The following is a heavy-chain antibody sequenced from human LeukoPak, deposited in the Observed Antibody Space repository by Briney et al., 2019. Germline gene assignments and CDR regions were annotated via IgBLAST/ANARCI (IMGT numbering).Heavy chain of an antibody. CDR1: GFTFDDYA. J-gene: IGHJ6*02. CDR2: ISWNSGRI. V-gene: IGHV3-9*01. CDR3: AKDLKGSYYYGMDV. Sequence: GGSLRLSCAASGFTFDDYAMHWVRQAPGKGLEWVSGISWNSGRIGYADSVKGRFTISRDNAKNSLYLQMNSLRAEGTALYYCAKDLKGSYYYGMDVWGQGTTVTVSS.